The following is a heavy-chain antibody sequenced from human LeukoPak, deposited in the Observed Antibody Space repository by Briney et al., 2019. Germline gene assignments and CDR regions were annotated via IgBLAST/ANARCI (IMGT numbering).Heavy chain of an antibody. V-gene: IGHV4-39*01. J-gene: IGHJ5*02. CDR2: IYYSGST. Sequence: SETLSLTCTVFGGSISSSSYYWGWIRQPPGKGLEWIGSIYYSGSTYYNPSLKSRVTISVDTSKNQFSLKLSSVTAADTAVYYCASRYSSSCFDPWGQGTLVTVSS. CDR3: ASRYSSSCFDP. CDR1: GGSISSSSYY. D-gene: IGHD6-13*01.